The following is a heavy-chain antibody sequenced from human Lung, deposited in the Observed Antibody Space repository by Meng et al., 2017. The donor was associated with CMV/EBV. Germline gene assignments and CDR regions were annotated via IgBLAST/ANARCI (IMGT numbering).Heavy chain of an antibody. CDR3: ARVWGGDNWFDP. CDR2: MLYGGST. CDR1: RGSISSSSHY. J-gene: IGHJ5*02. V-gene: IGHV4-39*07. Sequence: SETXSLXCTVSRGSISSSSHYWGWVRQAPGKGLEWIGSMLYGGSTLYNPSLKSRVSISIDVSKNQFSLSLSAMTAADTAVYYCARVWGGDNWFDPWGQGILVTFSS. D-gene: IGHD3-16*01.